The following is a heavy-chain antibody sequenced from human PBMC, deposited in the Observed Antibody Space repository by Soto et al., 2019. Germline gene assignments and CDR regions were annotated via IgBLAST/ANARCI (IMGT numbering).Heavy chain of an antibody. D-gene: IGHD3-22*01. J-gene: IGHJ6*02. CDR3: ARNLYYYDSSGYYLVNYYGMDV. CDR2: INPSGGST. V-gene: IGHV1-46*01. Sequence: ASVKVSCKASGYTFTSYYMHWVRQAPGQGLEWMGIINPSGGSTSYEQRFQGRVTMTRDTSKSTVYMEMSSMRSEDTAVYYCARNLYYYDSSGYYLVNYYGMDVWGQETTVTVS. CDR1: GYTFTSYY.